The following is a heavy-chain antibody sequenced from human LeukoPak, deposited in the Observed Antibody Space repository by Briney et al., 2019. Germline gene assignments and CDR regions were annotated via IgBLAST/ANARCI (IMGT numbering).Heavy chain of an antibody. CDR3: ARFHVGSYHADY. CDR1: GFTFSSYW. V-gene: IGHV3-74*01. J-gene: IGHJ4*02. CDR2: INTDGSST. D-gene: IGHD1-26*01. Sequence: PGRSLRLSCAASGFTFSSYWMHWVRQAPGKGLVWVSRINTDGSSTSYADSVKGRFTISRDNAKNTLYLQMNSLRAEDTAVYYCARFHVGSYHADYWGQGTLVTVSS.